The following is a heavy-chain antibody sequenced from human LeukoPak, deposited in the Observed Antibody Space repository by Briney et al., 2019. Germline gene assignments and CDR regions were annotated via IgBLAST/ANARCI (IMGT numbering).Heavy chain of an antibody. V-gene: IGHV4-59*08. CDR1: GGSISSYY. D-gene: IGHD4-23*01. J-gene: IGHJ4*02. CDR3: AGVVTRRWYYFDS. Sequence: PSETLSLTCTASGGSISSYYWSWIRQPPGKGLEWIGYIYYSGSTNYNPSLKSRVTISVDTSKNQFSLKLSSVTAADTAVYYCAGVVTRRWYYFDSGGQGPRVTVSS. CDR2: IYYSGST.